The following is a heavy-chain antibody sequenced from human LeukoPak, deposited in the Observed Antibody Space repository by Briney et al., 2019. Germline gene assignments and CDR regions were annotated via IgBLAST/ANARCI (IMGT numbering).Heavy chain of an antibody. CDR1: GGTFSSYA. D-gene: IGHD3-22*01. CDR3: ARAWAGGHYYDSSGYFGFDY. Sequence: SVKVSCKASGGTFSSYAISWVRQAPGQGLEWMGGIIPTFGTANYAQKFQGRVTITTDESTSTAYMELSSLRSEDTAVYYCARAWAGGHYYDSSGYFGFDYWGQGTLVTVSS. V-gene: IGHV1-69*05. J-gene: IGHJ4*02. CDR2: IIPTFGTA.